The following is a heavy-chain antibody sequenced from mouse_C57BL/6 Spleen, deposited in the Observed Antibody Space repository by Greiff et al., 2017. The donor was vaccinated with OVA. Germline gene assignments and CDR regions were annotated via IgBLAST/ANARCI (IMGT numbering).Heavy chain of an antibody. Sequence: EVQLKQSGAELVRPGASVKLSCTASGFNIKDDYMHWVKQRPEQGLEWIGWIDPENGDTEYASKFQGKATITADTSSNTAYLQLSSLTSEDTAVYYCTTWGPFAYWGQGTLVTVSA. CDR1: GFNIKDDY. V-gene: IGHV14-4*01. CDR2: IDPENGDT. CDR3: TTWGPFAY. J-gene: IGHJ3*01.